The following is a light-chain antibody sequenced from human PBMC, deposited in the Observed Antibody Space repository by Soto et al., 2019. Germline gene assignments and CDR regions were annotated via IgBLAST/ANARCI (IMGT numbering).Light chain of an antibody. Sequence: QSALTQPASVSGSPGQSITISCTGTSSDIGGYNYVSWYQHHPGKAPKLMIYDVSNRPSGVSNRFSGSKSGNTASLTISGLQADDEADYYCSSYTSSSPPVFGGWTKVTVL. V-gene: IGLV2-14*03. CDR3: SSYTSSSPPV. CDR2: DVS. J-gene: IGLJ2*01. CDR1: SSDIGGYNY.